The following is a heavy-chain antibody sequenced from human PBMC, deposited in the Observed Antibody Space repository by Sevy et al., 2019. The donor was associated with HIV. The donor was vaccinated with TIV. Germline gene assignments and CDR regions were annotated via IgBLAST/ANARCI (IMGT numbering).Heavy chain of an antibody. Sequence: GGSLRRSCAASGFTFSSYGMHWVRQAPGKGLEWVAVIWYDGSNKYYADSVKGRFTISRDNSKNTLYLQMNSLRAEDTAVYYCAKDNFSRRRDGYNYLFAYWGQGTLVTVSS. CDR3: AKDNFSRRRDGYNYLFAY. CDR1: GFTFSSYG. CDR2: IWYDGSNK. D-gene: IGHD5-12*01. J-gene: IGHJ4*02. V-gene: IGHV3-33*06.